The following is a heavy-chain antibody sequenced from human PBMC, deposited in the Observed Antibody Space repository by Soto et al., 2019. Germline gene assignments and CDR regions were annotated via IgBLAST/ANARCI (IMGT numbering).Heavy chain of an antibody. J-gene: IGHJ6*02. CDR2: ISGSGGST. CDR1: GFTFSSYA. V-gene: IGHV3-23*01. Sequence: RLSCAASGFTFSSYAMSWVRQAPGKGLEWVSAISGSGGSTYYADSVKGRFTISRDNSKNTLYLQMNSLRAEDTAVYYCAKASLSRSATALYYYYYGMDVRGQGTKVTVSS. CDR3: AKASLSRSATALYYYYYGMDV.